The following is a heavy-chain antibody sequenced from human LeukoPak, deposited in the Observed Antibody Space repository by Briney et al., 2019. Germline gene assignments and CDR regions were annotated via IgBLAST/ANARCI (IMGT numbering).Heavy chain of an antibody. V-gene: IGHV4-31*03. J-gene: IGHJ5*02. CDR1: GGSISSGGYY. Sequence: SETLSLTCTVSGGSISSGGYYWSWIRQHPGKGLEWIGYIYYSGSTYYNPSLKSRVTISVDTSKNQFSLKLSSVTAADTAVYYCARCPVRGVIRWFDPWGQGTLVTVSS. CDR3: ARCPVRGVIRWFDP. D-gene: IGHD3-10*01. CDR2: IYYSGST.